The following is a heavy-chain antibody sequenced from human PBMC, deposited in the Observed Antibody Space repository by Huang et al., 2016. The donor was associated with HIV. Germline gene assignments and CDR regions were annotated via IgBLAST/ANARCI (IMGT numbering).Heavy chain of an antibody. D-gene: IGHD6-19*01. CDR3: AYQQWLVGGLNH. Sequence: EVELVESGGGLVKPGGSLRLSCAASGFAFSSYGMNWVRQAPGKECEWVAFIGSDSSYIYYADSVKGRVTISRDNAKSSIDLQLDSLRAEDTAVYYCAYQQWLVGGLNHWGQGTLVVVSS. CDR1: GFAFSSYG. J-gene: IGHJ5*02. V-gene: IGHV3-21*02. CDR2: IGSDSSYI.